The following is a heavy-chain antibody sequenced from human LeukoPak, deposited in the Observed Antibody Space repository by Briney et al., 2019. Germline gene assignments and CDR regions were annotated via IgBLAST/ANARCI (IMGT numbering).Heavy chain of an antibody. Sequence: SETLSLTCTVSGGSVSSGDYYWSWIRQTPGKGLELIGYIYYSGSTYYSPSLKSRVTISVDTSKNQFSLKLSSVTAADTAVYYCARVVDSSTYYYDFWGQGTLVTVSS. CDR3: ARVVDSSTYYYDF. CDR2: IYYSGST. V-gene: IGHV4-30-4*01. CDR1: GGSVSSGDYY. D-gene: IGHD3-22*01. J-gene: IGHJ4*02.